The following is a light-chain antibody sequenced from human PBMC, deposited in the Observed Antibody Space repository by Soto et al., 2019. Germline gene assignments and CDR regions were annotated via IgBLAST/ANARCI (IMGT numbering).Light chain of an antibody. V-gene: IGKV4-1*01. CDR2: WAS. CDR3: QQYYSTLA. Sequence: DIVMTHSPDSRAVCLGESATCNFKCCQSVLYSSNNKNYLAWYQQKPGQPPKLLIYWASTRESGVPDRFSGSGSGTDFTLTISSLQAEDVAVYYCQQYYSTLAFGGGTKVDIK. CDR1: QSVLYSSNNKNY. J-gene: IGKJ4*01.